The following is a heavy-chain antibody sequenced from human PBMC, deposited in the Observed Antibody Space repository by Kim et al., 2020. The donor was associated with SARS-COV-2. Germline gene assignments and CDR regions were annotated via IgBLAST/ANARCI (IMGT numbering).Heavy chain of an antibody. V-gene: IGHV3-23*01. D-gene: IGHD6-19*01. CDR1: GFTFSSYA. Sequence: GGSLRLSCAASGFTFSSYAMSWVRQAPGKGLEWVSAISGSGGSTYYADSVKGRFTISRDNSKNTLYLQMNSLRAEDTAVYYCAKGSYSSGWWRNWFDPWGQGTLVTVSS. J-gene: IGHJ5*02. CDR2: ISGSGGST. CDR3: AKGSYSSGWWRNWFDP.